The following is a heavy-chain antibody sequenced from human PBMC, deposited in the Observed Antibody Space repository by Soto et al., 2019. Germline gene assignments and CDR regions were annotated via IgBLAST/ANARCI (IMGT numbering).Heavy chain of an antibody. CDR1: GGSLSSYY. D-gene: IGHD1-26*01. V-gene: IGHV4-59*12. CDR2: IHYRGST. Sequence: SETLSLTCTVSGGSLSSYYWSWIRQPPGKGLEWIGYIHYRGSTNYNPSLKSRVTISVDTSKNQFSLKLTSVTAVDTAVYYCARGEIQGLIDYWGQGTLVPVSS. J-gene: IGHJ4*02. CDR3: ARGEIQGLIDY.